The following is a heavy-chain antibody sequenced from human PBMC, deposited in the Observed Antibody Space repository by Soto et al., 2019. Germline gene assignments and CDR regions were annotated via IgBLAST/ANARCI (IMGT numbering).Heavy chain of an antibody. CDR1: GGSISSYY. CDR2: IYYSGST. J-gene: IGHJ4*02. Sequence: SETLSLTCTVSGGSISSYYWSWIRQPPGKGLEWIGYIYYSGSTNYNPSLKSRVTISVDTSKNQFSLKLSSVTAADTAVYYCARVRKGDILTGYSTFDYWGQGTLVTVSS. D-gene: IGHD3-9*01. V-gene: IGHV4-59*01. CDR3: ARVRKGDILTGYSTFDY.